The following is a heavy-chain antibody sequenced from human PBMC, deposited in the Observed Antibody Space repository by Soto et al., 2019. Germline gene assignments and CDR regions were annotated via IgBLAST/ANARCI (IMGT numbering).Heavy chain of an antibody. CDR1: GYSFTSYL. Sequence: GESLKLSCQGSGYSFTSYLIGWVRQMPGKGLEWMGIIYPGDSDTRYSPSFQGQVTISADKSISTAYLQWSSLKASDTAMYYCARIPTSYCSGGSCRGNYYYYYGTDVWGQGTTVTVSS. D-gene: IGHD2-15*01. V-gene: IGHV5-51*01. CDR3: ARIPTSYCSGGSCRGNYYYYYGTDV. J-gene: IGHJ6*02. CDR2: IYPGDSDT.